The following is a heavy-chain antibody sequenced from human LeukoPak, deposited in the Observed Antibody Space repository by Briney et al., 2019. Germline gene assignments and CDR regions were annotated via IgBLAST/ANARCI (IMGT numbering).Heavy chain of an antibody. CDR1: GFTFSDYY. CDR3: VGGHDLEFEF. D-gene: IGHD4-23*01. V-gene: IGHV3-11*01. Sequence: PGGSLRLSCAASGFTFSDYYMTWIRQAPGKGLEWVSYTIMTGTTIYYADSVKGRFTISRDSSKNSVFLHMSGLRDDDTAVYYCVGGHDLEFEFWGQGTLVIASS. J-gene: IGHJ5*01. CDR2: TIMTGTTI.